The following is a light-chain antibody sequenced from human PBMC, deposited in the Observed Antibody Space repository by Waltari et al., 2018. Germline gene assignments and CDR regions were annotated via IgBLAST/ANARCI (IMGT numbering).Light chain of an antibody. J-gene: IGKJ4*01. Sequence: EVVLTQSPATLSLSPGERATLSCRASESVISFLAWYQQKPGQAPRLLIYDASKRATRIPARFSGSGSGTDFTLTISSLEPEDFAVYYCHQRTNWPPTFGGGTKVEIK. V-gene: IGKV3-11*01. CDR1: ESVISF. CDR3: HQRTNWPPT. CDR2: DAS.